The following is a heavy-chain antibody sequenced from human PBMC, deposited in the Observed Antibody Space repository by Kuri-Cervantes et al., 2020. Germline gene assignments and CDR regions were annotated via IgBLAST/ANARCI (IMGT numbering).Heavy chain of an antibody. D-gene: IGHD3-22*01. CDR1: GGTLSNYA. V-gene: IGHV1-8*02. Sequence: ASVKVSCKASGGTLSNYAINWVRQATGQGLEWMGWMNPNSGNTGYAQKFQGRVTMTRNTSISTAYMELSSLRSEDTAVYYCARATYDSSGYYLNRPYFDYWGQGTLVTVSS. CDR2: MNPNSGNT. CDR3: ARATYDSSGYYLNRPYFDY. J-gene: IGHJ4*02.